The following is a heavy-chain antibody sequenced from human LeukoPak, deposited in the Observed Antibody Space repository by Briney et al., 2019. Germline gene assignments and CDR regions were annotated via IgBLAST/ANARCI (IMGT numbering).Heavy chain of an antibody. CDR3: AKDAGGRPNYYMDV. Sequence: GRSLRLSCAASGFTFDDYAMHWVRQAPGKGLEWVSGISWNSGSIGYADSVKGRFTISRDNAKNSLYLQMNSLRAEDTALYYCAKDAGGRPNYYMDVWGEGTTVTISS. CDR1: GFTFDDYA. CDR2: ISWNSGSI. V-gene: IGHV3-9*01. D-gene: IGHD3-10*01. J-gene: IGHJ6*03.